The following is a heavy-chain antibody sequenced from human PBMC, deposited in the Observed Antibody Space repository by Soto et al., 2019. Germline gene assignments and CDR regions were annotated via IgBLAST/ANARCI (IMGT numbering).Heavy chain of an antibody. CDR2: IYPGDSDT. Sequence: SRKVSCSGAEESCTRYWIGCVHQMPGKGLEWMGIIYPGDSDTRYSPSFQGQVTISADKSISTAYLQWSSLKASDTAMYYCARSNYYDSSGYYSDYWGQGTLVTVS. V-gene: IGHV5-51*07. D-gene: IGHD3-22*01. CDR3: ARSNYYDSSGYYSDY. J-gene: IGHJ4*02. CDR1: EESCTRYW.